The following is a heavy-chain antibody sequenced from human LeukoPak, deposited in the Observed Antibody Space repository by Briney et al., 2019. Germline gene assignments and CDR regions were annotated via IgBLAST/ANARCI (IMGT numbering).Heavy chain of an antibody. Sequence: SETLSLTCTVSGGSISSYYWSWIRQPAGKGLEWTGRIYTSGSTNYNPSLKSRVTISVDKSKNQFSLKLSSVTAADTAVYYCAREDLAAAGFDYWGQGTLVTVSS. V-gene: IGHV4-4*07. CDR3: AREDLAAAGFDY. CDR1: GGSISSYY. D-gene: IGHD6-13*01. CDR2: IYTSGST. J-gene: IGHJ4*02.